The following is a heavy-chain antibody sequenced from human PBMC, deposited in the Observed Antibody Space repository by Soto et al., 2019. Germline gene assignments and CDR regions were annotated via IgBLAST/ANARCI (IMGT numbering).Heavy chain of an antibody. V-gene: IGHV3-30-3*01. CDR3: ARGGYSYGFDY. CDR1: GFTFSSYA. D-gene: IGHD5-18*01. CDR2: ISYDGSNK. Sequence: QVQLVESGGGVVQPGRSLRLSCAASGFTFSSYAMHWVRQAPGKGLEWVAVISYDGSNKYYADSVKGRFTISRDNSKNTLCLQMNSLRAEDTAVYYCARGGYSYGFDYWGQGTLVTVSS. J-gene: IGHJ4*02.